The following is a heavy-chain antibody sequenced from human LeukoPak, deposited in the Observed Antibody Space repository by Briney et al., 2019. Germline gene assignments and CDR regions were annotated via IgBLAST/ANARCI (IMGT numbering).Heavy chain of an antibody. J-gene: IGHJ3*02. CDR3: AKTSSVLGDAFDI. CDR1: GFTFDDYA. D-gene: IGHD6-19*01. CDR2: ISWNSGSI. V-gene: IGHV3-9*03. Sequence: GRSLRLSCAASGFTFDDYAMHWVRQAPGKGLEWVSGISWNSGSIGYADSVKGRFTISRDNAKNSLYLQMNSLRAEDMALYYCAKTSSVLGDAFDIRGQGTMVTVSS.